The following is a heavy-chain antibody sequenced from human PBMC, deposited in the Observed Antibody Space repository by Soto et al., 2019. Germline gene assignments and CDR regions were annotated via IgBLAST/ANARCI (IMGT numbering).Heavy chain of an antibody. Sequence: GGSLRLSCTASGFTFGDYAMSWFRQAPGKGLEWVGFIRSKAYGGTTEYAASVKGRFTISRDDSKSIAYLQMNSLKTEDTAVYYCTRDQHSSSWYSRPEYFQHWGQGTLVTVSS. CDR3: TRDQHSSSWYSRPEYFQH. V-gene: IGHV3-49*03. D-gene: IGHD6-13*01. J-gene: IGHJ1*01. CDR1: GFTFGDYA. CDR2: IRSKAYGGTT.